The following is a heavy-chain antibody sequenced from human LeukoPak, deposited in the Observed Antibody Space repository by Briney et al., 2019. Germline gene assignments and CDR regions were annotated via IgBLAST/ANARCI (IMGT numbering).Heavy chain of an antibody. Sequence: ASVKVSCKASGYTFTSYGINWVRQAPGQGLEWMGWISAYNSNTHYAQKLQGRVTMTTDTSTSTAYMEVRSLRSEDTAVYYCARGLGAARPSFWFDPWGQGTLVTVSS. CDR1: GYTFTSYG. D-gene: IGHD6-6*01. CDR3: ARGLGAARPSFWFDP. V-gene: IGHV1-18*01. CDR2: ISAYNSNT. J-gene: IGHJ5*02.